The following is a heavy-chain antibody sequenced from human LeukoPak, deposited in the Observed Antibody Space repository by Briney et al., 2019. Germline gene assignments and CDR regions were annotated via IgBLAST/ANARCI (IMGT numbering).Heavy chain of an antibody. D-gene: IGHD3-16*02. CDR1: GFTFSSYE. CDR2: ISSSGSTI. Sequence: VGSLRLSCGASGFTFSSYEMNWVRQAPGKGLEWVSYISSSGSTIYYADSVKGRFTISRDNAKNSLYLQMNSLRAEDTAVYYCARTKYYDYVWGSYRGGFDYWGQGTLVTVSS. CDR3: ARTKYYDYVWGSYRGGFDY. V-gene: IGHV3-48*03. J-gene: IGHJ4*02.